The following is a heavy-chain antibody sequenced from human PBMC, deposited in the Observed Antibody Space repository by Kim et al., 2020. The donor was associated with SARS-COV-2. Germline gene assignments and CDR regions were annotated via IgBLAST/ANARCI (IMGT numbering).Heavy chain of an antibody. CDR3: TRGVVAGTSWFDP. CDR1: GFTFSGSA. V-gene: IGHV3-73*01. Sequence: GGSLRLSCAASGFTFSGSAMHWVRQASGKGLEWVGRIRSKANSYATAYAASVKGRFTISRDDSKNTAYLQMNSLKTEDTAVYYCTRGVVAGTSWFDPWGQGTLVTVSS. J-gene: IGHJ5*02. D-gene: IGHD6-19*01. CDR2: IRSKANSYAT.